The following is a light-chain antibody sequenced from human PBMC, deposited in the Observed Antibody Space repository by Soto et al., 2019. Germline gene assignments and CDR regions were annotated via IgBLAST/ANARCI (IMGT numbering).Light chain of an antibody. V-gene: IGKV1-5*01. J-gene: IGKJ1*01. CDR2: DAS. CDR1: QSISSW. CDR3: QQYNSYSPT. Sequence: DIQMTQSPSTLSASVGDRVTITCRASQSISSWLAWYQQKPGKAPKLLIYDASSLESGVPSRFSGSGSGTEIPLTISSLQPDDFATYYCQQYNSYSPTFGQGTKVEIK.